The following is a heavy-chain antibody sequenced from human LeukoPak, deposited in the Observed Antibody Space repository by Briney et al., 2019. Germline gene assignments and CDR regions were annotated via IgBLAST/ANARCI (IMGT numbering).Heavy chain of an antibody. CDR2: ICYSGST. J-gene: IGHJ4*02. CDR1: GDSISSSTCY. Sequence: PSETLSLTCTVSGDSISSSTCYWGWIRQPPGKGLEWIGTICYSGSTYYNPSFKSRVTISVDASRNLFSLKLSSVTAADTAVYYCASSICSSTSCYTWVDYWGQGTLVTVSS. V-gene: IGHV4-39*07. CDR3: ASSICSSTSCYTWVDY. D-gene: IGHD2-2*02.